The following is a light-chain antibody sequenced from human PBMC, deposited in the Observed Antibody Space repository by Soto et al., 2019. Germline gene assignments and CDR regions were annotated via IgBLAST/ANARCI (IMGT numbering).Light chain of an antibody. CDR2: GAS. V-gene: IGKV3-20*01. J-gene: IGKJ4*01. CDR3: QQYGSSPLT. Sequence: IRMTQSPTTLSVSPGERATLSFRASQSVSSNFAWYQQKPCQAPRLLIYGASSRATGIPDSFSGSGSGTDFTLTISRLEPEDFAVYYCQQYGSSPLTFGGGTKVDIK. CDR1: QSVSSN.